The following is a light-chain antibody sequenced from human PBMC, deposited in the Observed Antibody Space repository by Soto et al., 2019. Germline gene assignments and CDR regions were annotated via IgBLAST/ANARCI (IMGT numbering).Light chain of an antibody. CDR3: SSYAGRVV. V-gene: IGLV2-23*01. CDR1: SSDVGSYNL. CDR2: EGT. J-gene: IGLJ2*01. Sequence: QYVLTQPASVSGSPGQSITISCTGTSSDVGSYNLVSWYQQCTGKAPKLIIYEGTNRPSGVSNRFSGSKSGNTASLTNSGLHAEDEAHYYCSSYAGRVVFGGGTKLTVL.